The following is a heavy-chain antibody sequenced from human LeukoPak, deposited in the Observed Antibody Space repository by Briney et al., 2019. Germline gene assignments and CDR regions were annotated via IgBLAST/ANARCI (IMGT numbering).Heavy chain of an antibody. Sequence: PRGSLRPSCALAALIFDVSAIDWVRQPSGKGLEWVGRIRIKPNAYATTYTAAVKGRFNMSRDDSNNTAYLEMNSLTIQDTTVYYCTRPRTYNWNYKDYGGQGILAAVS. D-gene: IGHD1-7*01. CDR2: IRIKPNAYAT. V-gene: IGHV3-73*01. CDR3: TRPRTYNWNYKDY. CDR1: ALIFDVSA. J-gene: IGHJ4*02.